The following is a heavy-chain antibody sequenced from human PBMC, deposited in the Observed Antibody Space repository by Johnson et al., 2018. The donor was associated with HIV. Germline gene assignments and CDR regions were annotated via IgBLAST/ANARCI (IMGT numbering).Heavy chain of an antibody. CDR3: AKVLKAGGRMNDGFDI. CDR1: GFTFRDYY. V-gene: IGHV3-7*01. CDR2: IKQDGSEK. Sequence: MQLVESGGGVVQPGRSLRLSCAASGFTFRDYYMSWIRQAPGKGLEWVANIKQDGSEKYSVDSVKGRFTISRDNSKNTLYLQMNSLRAEDTAVYYCAKVLKAGGRMNDGFDIWGQGTMVTVSS. J-gene: IGHJ3*02. D-gene: IGHD1-26*01.